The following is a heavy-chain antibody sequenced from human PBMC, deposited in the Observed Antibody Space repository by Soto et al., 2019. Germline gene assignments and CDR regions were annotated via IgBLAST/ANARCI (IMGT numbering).Heavy chain of an antibody. V-gene: IGHV3-23*01. CDR1: GFTFSSYA. CDR3: AREGAEIARARFDP. J-gene: IGHJ5*02. Sequence: EVQLLESGGGLVQPGGSLRLSCAASGFTFSSYAMSWVRQAPGKGLEWVSAIRGRGDETYYADSVEGRFTISRDNSKNMLYLQMNSLRVEDTAVYYCAREGAEIARARFDPWGQGTLVTVSS. CDR2: IRGRGDET. D-gene: IGHD2-21*01.